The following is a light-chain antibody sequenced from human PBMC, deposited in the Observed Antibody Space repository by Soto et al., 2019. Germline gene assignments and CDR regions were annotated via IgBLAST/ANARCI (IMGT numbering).Light chain of an antibody. CDR1: SSDVGSYDL. CDR3: CSYAGSPTYVL. J-gene: IGLJ2*01. Sequence: QAVVTQPASVSGSPGQSITFSCTGSSSDVGSYDLVSWYQQHPGKAPKLIIYEVTKRPSGVSNRFSGSKSGNTASLAISGLQAEDEADYYCCSYAGSPTYVLFGGGTKLTVL. CDR2: EVT. V-gene: IGLV2-23*02.